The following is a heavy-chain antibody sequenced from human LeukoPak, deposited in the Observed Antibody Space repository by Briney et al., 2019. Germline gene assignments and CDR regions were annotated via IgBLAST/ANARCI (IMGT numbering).Heavy chain of an antibody. D-gene: IGHD4-23*01. CDR2: IYYSGST. Sequence: SETLSLTCTVSGGSISSGGYYWSWIRQPPGKGLEWIGYIYYSGSTNYNPSLKSRVTISVDTSKNQFSLKLSSVTAADTAVYYCARLTTVGEYFQHWGQGTLVTVSS. CDR3: ARLTTVGEYFQH. J-gene: IGHJ1*01. CDR1: GGSISSGGYY. V-gene: IGHV4-61*08.